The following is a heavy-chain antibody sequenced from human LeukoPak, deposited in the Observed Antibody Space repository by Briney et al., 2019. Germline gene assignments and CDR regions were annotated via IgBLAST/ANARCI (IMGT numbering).Heavy chain of an antibody. CDR2: ISAYNGNT. CDR3: ASSSGYDHTVPYYYYGMDV. Sequence: ASVKVSCKASGYTFTSYGISWVRQAPGQGLEWMGWISAYNGNTNYAQKLQGRVTMTTDTSTSTAYMELRSLRSDDTAVYYCASSSGYDHTVPYYYYGMDVWGQGTTVTVSS. J-gene: IGHJ6*02. CDR1: GYTFTSYG. D-gene: IGHD5-12*01. V-gene: IGHV1-18*01.